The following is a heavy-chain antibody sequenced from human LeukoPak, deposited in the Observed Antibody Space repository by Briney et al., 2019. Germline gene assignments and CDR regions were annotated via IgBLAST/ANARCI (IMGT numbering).Heavy chain of an antibody. CDR2: IFYSGTT. V-gene: IGHV4-39*01. CDR3: ARQWKVFDF. J-gene: IGHJ4*02. D-gene: IGHD1-1*01. Sequence: PSETLSLTCTVSGDSISSSSYYWGWIRQPPGKGLEWIGSIFYSGTTFYNPSLRSRVTISVDSSKNQFSLKLSSVTAADTAVYYCARQWKVFDFWGQGTLVTVSS. CDR1: GDSISSSSYY.